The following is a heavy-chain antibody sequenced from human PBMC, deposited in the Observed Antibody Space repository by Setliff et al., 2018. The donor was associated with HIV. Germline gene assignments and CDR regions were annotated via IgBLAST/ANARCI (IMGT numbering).Heavy chain of an antibody. CDR1: GGTLSNYV. Sequence: SVKVSCKTSGGTLSNYVITWVRQAPGQGLEWMGMIIPMYNIPAYAQKFQGRVTFTADESTSTAYMELSSLSSEDTAVYYCARDQTGVAAAAFGGGSAWSDEGFDIWGQGTTVTVSS. V-gene: IGHV1-69*13. CDR2: IIPMYNIP. CDR3: ARDQTGVAAAAFGGGSAWSDEGFDI. J-gene: IGHJ3*02. D-gene: IGHD6-13*01.